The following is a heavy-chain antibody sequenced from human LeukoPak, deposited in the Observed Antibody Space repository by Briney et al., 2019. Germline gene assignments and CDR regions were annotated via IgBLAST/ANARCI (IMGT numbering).Heavy chain of an antibody. CDR1: GFTFSSYG. J-gene: IGHJ6*03. Sequence: GGSLRLSCAASGFTFSSYGMHWVRQAPGKGPEWVAFIRYDGSNKYYVDSVKGRFTISRDNSKNTLYLQMNSLRAEDTAVYYCAKGGPVWSKSITMIRGTRRYNYYMDVWGKGTTVTISS. V-gene: IGHV3-30*02. CDR2: IRYDGSNK. D-gene: IGHD3-10*01. CDR3: AKGGPVWSKSITMIRGTRRYNYYMDV.